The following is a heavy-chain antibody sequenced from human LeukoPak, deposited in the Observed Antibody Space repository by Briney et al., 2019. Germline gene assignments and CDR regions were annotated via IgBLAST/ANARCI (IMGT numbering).Heavy chain of an antibody. Sequence: ASVKVSCKASGGTFSINAITWVRQAPGQGLEWMGGIIPMSETPKYTQKCQGRVTIATDESTNTAYMALSSLISEDTAVDYCARDKNSGECVSNSCYGVWPLDIWGQGTMVTVSS. CDR3: ARDKNSGECVSNSCYGVWPLDI. D-gene: IGHD2-2*01. J-gene: IGHJ3*02. CDR1: GGTFSINA. V-gene: IGHV1-69*05. CDR2: IIPMSETP.